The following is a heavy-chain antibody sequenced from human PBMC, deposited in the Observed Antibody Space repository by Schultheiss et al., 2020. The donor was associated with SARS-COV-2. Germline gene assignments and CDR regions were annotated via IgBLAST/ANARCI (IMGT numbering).Heavy chain of an antibody. CDR2: IYTSGST. CDR1: GDSISNYY. CDR3: ATGGGGWPEYFQH. V-gene: IGHV4-4*07. D-gene: IGHD6-19*01. J-gene: IGHJ1*01. Sequence: SETLSLTCTVSGDSISNYYWSWIRQPAGKGLEWIGRIYTSGSTNYNPSLKSRVTMSVDTSKNQFSLKLSSVTAADTAVYYCATGGGGWPEYFQHWGQGTLVTVSS.